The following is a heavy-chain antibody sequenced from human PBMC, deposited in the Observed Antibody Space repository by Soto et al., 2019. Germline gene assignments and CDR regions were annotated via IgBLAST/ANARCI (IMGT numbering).Heavy chain of an antibody. CDR2: INHSGST. D-gene: IGHD6-13*01. J-gene: IGHJ4*01. V-gene: IGHV4-34*01. CDR3: ARRRAEAAGPNFDY. CDR1: GGSFSGYY. Sequence: SETLSLTCAVYGGSFSGYYWSWIRQPPGKGLEWIGEINHSGSTNYNPSLKSRVTISVDTSKNQFSLKLSSVTAADTAVYYCARRRAEAAGPNFDYWGHGTLGTVSS.